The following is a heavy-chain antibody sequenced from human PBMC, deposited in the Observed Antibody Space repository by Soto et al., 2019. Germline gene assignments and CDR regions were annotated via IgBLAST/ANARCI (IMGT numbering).Heavy chain of an antibody. Sequence: QVQLQESGPGLVKPSETLSLTCTVSGGSISSYYWSWIRQPPGKGLEWIGYIYYSGSTNYNPSLKSRVTISVDTSKNQFSLKLSSVTAADTAVYYCAGVPNGDYDVVYWGQGTLVTVSS. CDR1: GGSISSYY. J-gene: IGHJ4*02. V-gene: IGHV4-59*01. CDR3: AGVPNGDYDVVY. CDR2: IYYSGST. D-gene: IGHD4-17*01.